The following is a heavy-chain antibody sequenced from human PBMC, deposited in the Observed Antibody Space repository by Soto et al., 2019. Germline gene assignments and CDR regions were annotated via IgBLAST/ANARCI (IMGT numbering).Heavy chain of an antibody. Sequence: QVQLVQSGAELKKPGASVKVSCKASGYTFTSYDINWVGQATGQGREYLGWMNPNGGNTGYLKKFQGRVTMTRDTSISTAYMEMSSLRSEDTAVYFCARGVKSGAYSRWFDPWGQGTLVTVSS. J-gene: IGHJ5*02. CDR3: ARGVKSGAYSRWFDP. CDR2: MNPNGGNT. V-gene: IGHV1-8*01. D-gene: IGHD4-17*01. CDR1: GYTFTSYD.